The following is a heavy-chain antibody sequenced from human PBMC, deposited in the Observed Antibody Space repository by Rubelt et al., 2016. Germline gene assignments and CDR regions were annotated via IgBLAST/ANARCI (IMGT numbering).Heavy chain of an antibody. V-gene: IGHV4-31*03. D-gene: IGHD6-6*01. CDR2: IYYSGST. CDR3: ARALAAFNWCDP. Sequence: QVQLQESGPGLVKPSQTLSLTCTVSGGSISSGGYYWSWIRQHPGKGLEWIGYIYYSGSTYYNPSLKSRVTISVDKLKNQVSLRVRSVTAGDMAVYYWARALAAFNWCDPWGQGTLVTVSS. J-gene: IGHJ5*02. CDR1: GGSISSGGYY.